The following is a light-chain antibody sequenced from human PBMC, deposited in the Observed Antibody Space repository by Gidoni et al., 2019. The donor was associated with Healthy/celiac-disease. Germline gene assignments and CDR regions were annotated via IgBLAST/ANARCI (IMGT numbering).Light chain of an antibody. CDR2: AAS. Sequence: DIQMTQSPSSLSASVGDRVTITCRASQSISSYLNWYQQKPGKAPKLLIYAASSLQSGVPSRFSGSGSGTDFTLTISILQPEDFATYYCQQSYSTPMYPFXQXTKLEIK. V-gene: IGKV1-39*01. J-gene: IGKJ2*01. CDR3: QQSYSTPMYP. CDR1: QSISSY.